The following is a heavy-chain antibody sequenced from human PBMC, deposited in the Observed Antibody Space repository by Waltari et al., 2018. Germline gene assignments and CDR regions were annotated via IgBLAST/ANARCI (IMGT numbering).Heavy chain of an antibody. CDR3: ARGLLPLDY. V-gene: IGHV4-61*02. Sequence: QVQLQESGPGLVKPSQTLSLTRTVSGGSISSGTYYWSWIRQPAGKGLEWIGRIYTSGSTNYNPSLKSRDTISVDTSKNQFSLKLSSVTAADTAVYYCARGLLPLDYWGQGTLVTVSS. CDR2: IYTSGST. J-gene: IGHJ4*02. D-gene: IGHD2-15*01. CDR1: GGSISSGTYY.